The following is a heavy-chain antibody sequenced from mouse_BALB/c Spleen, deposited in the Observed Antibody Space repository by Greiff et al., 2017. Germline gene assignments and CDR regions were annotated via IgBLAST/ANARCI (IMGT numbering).Heavy chain of an antibody. J-gene: IGHJ1*01. D-gene: IGHD2-1*01. CDR2: IWSGGST. CDR3: ARTLSTRVTDWDMDV. Sequence: VQLQQSGPGLVQPSQSLSISCTASGFSLTSYGVHWVRQSPGKGLEWLGVIWSGGSTDYNAAFISRLSISKDDSKSQVFFKMSSLQANDTAIYYCARTLSTRVTDWDMDVWGAGTTVTVSS. V-gene: IGHV2-2*02. CDR1: GFSLTSYG.